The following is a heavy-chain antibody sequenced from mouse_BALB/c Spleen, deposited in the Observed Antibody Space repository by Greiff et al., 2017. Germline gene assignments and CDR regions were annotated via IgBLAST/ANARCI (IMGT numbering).Heavy chain of an antibody. V-gene: IGHV5-12-1*01. D-gene: IGHD4-1*01. Sequence: EVQGVESGGGLVKPGGSLKLSCAASGFAFSSYDMSWVRQTPEKRLEWVAYISSGGGSTYYPDTVKGRFTISRDNAKNTLYLQMSSLKSEDTAMYYCASQLGRGYWGQGTTLTVSS. CDR3: ASQLGRGY. CDR1: GFAFSSYD. CDR2: ISSGGGST. J-gene: IGHJ2*01.